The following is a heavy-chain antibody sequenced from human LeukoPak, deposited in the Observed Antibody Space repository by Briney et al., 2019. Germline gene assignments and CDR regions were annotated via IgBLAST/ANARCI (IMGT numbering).Heavy chain of an antibody. CDR2: ISSNGGST. D-gene: IGHD5-18*01. CDR3: ARARGGYSYGSFDY. Sequence: PGGSLRLSCAASGFTFSSYAMHWVRQAPGKGLEYDSAISSNGGSTYYANSVKGRFTISRDNSKNTLYLQMGSLRAEDMAVYYCARARGGYSYGSFDYWGQGTLVTVSS. J-gene: IGHJ4*02. V-gene: IGHV3-64*01. CDR1: GFTFSSYA.